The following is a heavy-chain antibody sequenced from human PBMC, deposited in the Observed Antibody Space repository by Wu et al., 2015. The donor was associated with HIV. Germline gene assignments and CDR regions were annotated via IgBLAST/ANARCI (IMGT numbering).Heavy chain of an antibody. Sequence: QVQLVQSGAEVKKPGASVSVSCKAFGYTFSNYYMHWVRQAPGQGLEWMGMINPISRGTVYAQKFQGRVTMTGDTSTTTVYMEMSSLRSDDTAVYYCARDTWGDIDMVASYYYYGMDVWGQGTTVTVSS. V-gene: IGHV1-46*01. D-gene: IGHD5-18*01. J-gene: IGHJ6*02. CDR1: GYTFSNYY. CDR3: ARDTWGDIDMVASYYYYGMDV. CDR2: INPISRGT.